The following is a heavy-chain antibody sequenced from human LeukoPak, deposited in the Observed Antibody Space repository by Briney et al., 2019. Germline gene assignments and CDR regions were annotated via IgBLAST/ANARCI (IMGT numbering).Heavy chain of an antibody. CDR3: ARNILFAFDI. J-gene: IGHJ3*02. CDR2: ISSNGDRT. Sequence: PGGSLRLSCSASGFTFSNYAMHWVRQAPGKGLEYVSAISSNGDRTYYADSMKGRFTISRDNSKNTLYLQVNSLRAEDTAMYYCARNILFAFDIWGQGTMVTVSS. CDR1: GFTFSNYA. V-gene: IGHV3-64*04.